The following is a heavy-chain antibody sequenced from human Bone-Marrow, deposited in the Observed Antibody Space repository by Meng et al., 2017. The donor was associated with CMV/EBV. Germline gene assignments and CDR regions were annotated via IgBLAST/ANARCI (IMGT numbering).Heavy chain of an antibody. J-gene: IGHJ4*02. CDR2: SRNKANSYTT. V-gene: IGHV3-72*01. CDR3: ASGRYFDY. CDR1: GFTFDDYA. Sequence: GESLKISCAASGFTFDDYAMHWVRQAPGKGLEWVGRSRNKANSYTTEYAASVRGRFTISRDNAKNSLYLQMNSLRAEDTAVYYCASGRYFDYWGQGTLVTVSS.